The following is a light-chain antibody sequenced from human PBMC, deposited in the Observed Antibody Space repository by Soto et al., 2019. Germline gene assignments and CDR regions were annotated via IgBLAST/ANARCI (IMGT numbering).Light chain of an antibody. Sequence: EIVMTQSPATLSVSPGERATLSCRASQTVSSNLAWYQQKPGQAPRLLIYGASTRATGIPARFSVSGSGTEFTLTISSLQSEDFAVYYCQQYNNWLNTFGQGTRLEIK. CDR3: QQYNNWLNT. CDR2: GAS. J-gene: IGKJ5*01. CDR1: QTVSSN. V-gene: IGKV3-15*01.